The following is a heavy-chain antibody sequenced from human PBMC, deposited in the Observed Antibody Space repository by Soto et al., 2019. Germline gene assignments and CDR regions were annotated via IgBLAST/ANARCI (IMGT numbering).Heavy chain of an antibody. CDR3: AKDGYSSSWAPYYYYYYMDV. D-gene: IGHD6-13*01. CDR2: IYSGGST. J-gene: IGHJ6*03. CDR1: GFTVSSNY. V-gene: IGHV3-53*01. Sequence: GGSLRLSCAASGFTVSSNYMSWVRQAPGKGLEWVSVIYSGGSTYYADTVKGRFTISRHNSKNTLYLQMNSLRAEDTAVYYCAKDGYSSSWAPYYYYYYMDVWGKGTTVTVSS.